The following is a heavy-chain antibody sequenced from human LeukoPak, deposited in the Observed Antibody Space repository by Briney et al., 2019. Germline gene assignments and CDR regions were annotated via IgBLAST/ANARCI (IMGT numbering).Heavy chain of an antibody. D-gene: IGHD6-6*01. CDR3: ARDREYSSSSGFDY. J-gene: IGHJ4*02. CDR2: MNPTSGDT. CDR1: GYTFSEYD. Sequence: ASVKVSCKASGYTFSEYDVNWVRQAPGQGREWMGRMNPTSGDTSYAQKFQGRVTMTRDMSTSTVYMELSSLRSEDTAVYYCARDREYSSSSGFDYWGQGTLVTVSS. V-gene: IGHV1-46*01.